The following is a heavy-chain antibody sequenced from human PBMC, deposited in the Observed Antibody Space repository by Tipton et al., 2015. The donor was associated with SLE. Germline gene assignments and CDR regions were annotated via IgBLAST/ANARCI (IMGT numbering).Heavy chain of an antibody. CDR1: EDRFSTSW. D-gene: IGHD3-10*01. J-gene: IGHJ4*02. CDR3: ARARGYFDS. Sequence: QLVQSGAELKRPGESLKISCMGSEDRFSTSWIAWVRQMPGKGLELMGIVYPHDSDTKYSPSFRGQVTISADKSSRTAYRQWSVLKASDTSMYFFARARGYFDSWGQVTLVTVSS. CDR2: VYPHDSDT. V-gene: IGHV5-51*03.